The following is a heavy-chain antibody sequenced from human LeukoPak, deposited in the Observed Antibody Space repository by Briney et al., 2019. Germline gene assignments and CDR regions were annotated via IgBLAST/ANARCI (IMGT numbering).Heavy chain of an antibody. CDR1: GGSISSGDYY. Sequence: SQTLSLTCTVSGGSISSGDYYWSWIRQPPGKGLEWIGYIYYSGSTYYNPSLKSRVAISVDTSKNQFSLKLSSVTAADTAVYYFARGCSSTSCYVDYWGQGTLVTVSS. CDR2: IYYSGST. CDR3: ARGCSSTSCYVDY. V-gene: IGHV4-30-4*08. J-gene: IGHJ4*02. D-gene: IGHD2-2*01.